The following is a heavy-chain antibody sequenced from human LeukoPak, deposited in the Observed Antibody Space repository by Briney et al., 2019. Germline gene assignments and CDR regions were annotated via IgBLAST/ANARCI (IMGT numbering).Heavy chain of an antibody. Sequence: ASVKVSCKASGYTFTSYGINWVRQAPGQGLEWMGWISAYNGNTNYAQKLQGRVTMTTDTSTSTAYMELRSLRSDDTAVYYCARDGDYDSSGYPDYWGQGTLVTVSS. CDR2: ISAYNGNT. CDR3: ARDGDYDSSGYPDY. D-gene: IGHD3-22*01. J-gene: IGHJ4*02. CDR1: GYTFTSYG. V-gene: IGHV1-18*01.